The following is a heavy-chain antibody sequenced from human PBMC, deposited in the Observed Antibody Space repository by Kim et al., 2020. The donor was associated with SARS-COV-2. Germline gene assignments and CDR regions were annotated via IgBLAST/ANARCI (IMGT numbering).Heavy chain of an antibody. CDR2: ISETGGST. CDR1: GFTFSTYV. V-gene: IGHV3-23*01. CDR3: ATRARSTTAGLLEF. D-gene: IGHD6-13*01. J-gene: IGHJ4*02. Sequence: GGSLRLSCAASGFTFSTYVMSWVRQAPGKGLEWVSAISETGGSTHYADSVKGRFTISRDNSKNTLYLQMNSLRVEDTAVFYCATRARSTTAGLLEFWSRGTLVTVTS.